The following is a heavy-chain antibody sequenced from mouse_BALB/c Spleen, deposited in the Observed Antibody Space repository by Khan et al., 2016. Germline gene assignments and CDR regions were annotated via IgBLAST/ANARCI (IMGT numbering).Heavy chain of an antibody. CDR2: IDPANGNT. CDR3: SRGVYDYELAY. J-gene: IGHJ3*01. CDR1: GFNIKDTY. V-gene: IGHV14-3*02. Sequence: VQLQQSGAELVKPGASVKLSCTVSGFNIKDTYMHWVNQRPEQGLEWIGRIDPANGNTKYDPKFQDKATITADTSSNQAYLQLSSLTSEDTAVYYCSRGVYDYELAYWGQGTLVTVSA. D-gene: IGHD2-4*01.